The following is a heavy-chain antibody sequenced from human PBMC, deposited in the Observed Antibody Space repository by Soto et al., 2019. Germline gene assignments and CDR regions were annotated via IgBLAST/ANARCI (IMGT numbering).Heavy chain of an antibody. V-gene: IGHV5-51*01. Sequence: LGESVTISCEVSGYSFSRFGIVWVLQMPGKGLECMGVINPEDSDTTYDPAFQGQVTFSADKSISTAYLQWSSLKASETAMYYCARAAYCSSFFSCDKGEGIDAFDMWGQGTMVTVSS. CDR1: GYSFSRFG. CDR2: INPEDSDT. CDR3: ARAAYCSSFFSCDKGEGIDAFDM. D-gene: IGHD2-2*01. J-gene: IGHJ3*02.